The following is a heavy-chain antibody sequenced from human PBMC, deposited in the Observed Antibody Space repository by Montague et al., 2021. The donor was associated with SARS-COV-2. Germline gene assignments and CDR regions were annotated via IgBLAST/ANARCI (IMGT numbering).Heavy chain of an antibody. CDR3: ARAQNICFIANCVNYFDL. CDR1: GGSTSNYY. Sequence: SETLSLTCSVSGGSTSNYYWTWIRQSPGKGLQWIGYIFYTGSKKFNHSLKTRVSMSLDASKNHFSLRLSAVTAADTARYYCARAQNICFIANCVNYFDLWGLGALVTVSS. V-gene: IGHV4-59*01. CDR2: IFYTGSK. J-gene: IGHJ4*02. D-gene: IGHD2-15*01.